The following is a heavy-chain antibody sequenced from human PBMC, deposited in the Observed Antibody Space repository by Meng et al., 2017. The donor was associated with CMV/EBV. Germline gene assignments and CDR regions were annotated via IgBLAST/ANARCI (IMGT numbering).Heavy chain of an antibody. CDR1: GGTFSCYG. D-gene: IGHD2-15*01. J-gene: IGHJ4*02. Sequence: VQLGQVGSRVETPGSSGKVSCKASGGTFSCYGISWVRQAPGQGLEWMGGIIPIFGTANYAQKFQGRVTITADESTSTAYMELSSLRSEDTAVYYCARVCGGSCFDYWGQGTLVTVSS. CDR2: IIPIFGTA. V-gene: IGHV1-69*12. CDR3: ARVCGGSCFDY.